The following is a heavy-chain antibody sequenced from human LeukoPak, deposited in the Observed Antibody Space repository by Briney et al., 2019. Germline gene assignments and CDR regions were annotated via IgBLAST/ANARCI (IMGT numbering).Heavy chain of an antibody. CDR1: AYSISSGYY. J-gene: IGHJ5*02. V-gene: IGHV4-38-2*02. Sequence: SETLSLTCTVSAYSISSGYYWGWIRRPPGKGLEWIGTIYHSGSTSYNPSLKGTVTTYADTSKNHFSLNVRSVTPADTAVSYCAKTPEQLPINWFDACGQGTLGSVSS. CDR3: AKTPEQLPINWFDA. D-gene: IGHD6-13*01. CDR2: IYHSGST.